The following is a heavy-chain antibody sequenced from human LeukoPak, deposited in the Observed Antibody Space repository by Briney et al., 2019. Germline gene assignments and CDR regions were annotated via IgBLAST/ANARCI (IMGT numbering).Heavy chain of an antibody. V-gene: IGHV1-2*02. D-gene: IGHD2-2*01. Sequence: ASVKVSCKASGYTFTGYYMHWVRQAPGQGLEWMGWINPNSGGTNYAQKFQGRVTMTRDTSISTAYMEPSRLRSDDTAVYYCARDRHIVVVPAAIDGDYWGQGTLVTVSS. CDR3: ARDRHIVVVPAAIDGDY. J-gene: IGHJ4*02. CDR1: GYTFTGYY. CDR2: INPNSGGT.